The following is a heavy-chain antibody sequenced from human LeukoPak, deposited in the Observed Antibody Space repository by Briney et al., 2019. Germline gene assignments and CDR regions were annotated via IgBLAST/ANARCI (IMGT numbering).Heavy chain of an antibody. CDR1: GFTLSNYW. D-gene: IGHD2-21*01. Sequence: GGSLRLSCAASGFTLSNYWMTWVRQAPGKGLEWVADVKEDGSEKYYVDSVKGRFTISRDNAKNSLYLQMNSLRAEDMAVHYCARGDRRFDYWGQGTLVTVSS. CDR3: ARGDRRFDY. V-gene: IGHV3-7*01. CDR2: VKEDGSEK. J-gene: IGHJ4*02.